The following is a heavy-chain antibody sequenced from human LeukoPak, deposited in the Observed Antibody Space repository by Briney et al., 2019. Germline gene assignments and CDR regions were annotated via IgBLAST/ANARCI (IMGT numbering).Heavy chain of an antibody. J-gene: IGHJ4*02. Sequence: GGSLRLSCAASGFTFDDYAMHWVRQAPGKGLEWVSGISWNSGSIGYADSVKGRFTISRDNAKNSLYLQMNSLRAEDTALYYCAKDRSRGIADYWGQGILVTVSS. CDR2: ISWNSGSI. CDR1: GFTFDDYA. D-gene: IGHD6-13*01. CDR3: AKDRSRGIADY. V-gene: IGHV3-9*01.